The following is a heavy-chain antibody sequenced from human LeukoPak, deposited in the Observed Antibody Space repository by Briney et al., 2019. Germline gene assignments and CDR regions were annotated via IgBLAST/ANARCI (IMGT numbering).Heavy chain of an antibody. CDR1: GFSFSSYW. Sequence: GGSLRLSCTASGFSFSSYWMDWVRQAPGKGLEWVASVNQDGTEKKYVDSVKGRFTISRDNAKNSHYLQMNSLRAEDTAVYYCARGIVASVVYYYYMDVWGKGTMVAVS. D-gene: IGHD5-12*01. CDR2: VNQDGTEK. J-gene: IGHJ6*03. V-gene: IGHV3-7*04. CDR3: ARGIVASVVYYYYMDV.